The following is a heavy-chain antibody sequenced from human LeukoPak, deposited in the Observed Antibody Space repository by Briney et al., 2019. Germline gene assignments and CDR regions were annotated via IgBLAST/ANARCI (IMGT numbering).Heavy chain of an antibody. CDR1: GFTFSNYA. Sequence: GGSLRPSCAASGFTFSNYAMHWVRQAPGKGLEWVAFLRLDGSNKNYADSVKGRFTISRDNSKNTLYLQMNSLRVEDTAVYYCAGHGPGIAATADYWGQGTLVTVSS. V-gene: IGHV3-30*02. CDR2: LRLDGSNK. D-gene: IGHD6-13*01. J-gene: IGHJ4*02. CDR3: AGHGPGIAATADY.